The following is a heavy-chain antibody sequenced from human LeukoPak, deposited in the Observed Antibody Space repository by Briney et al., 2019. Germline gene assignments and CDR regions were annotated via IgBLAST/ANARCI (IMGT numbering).Heavy chain of an antibody. CDR3: ARGGTRASSNSDY. D-gene: IGHD6-13*01. J-gene: IGHJ4*02. CDR2: INSDGSST. Sequence: GGSLRLSCAASGFSFSTYWMHWVRQAPGKGLVWVSRINSDGSSTTHADSVKGRFTVSRDNAKNTLYLQMNSLRAEDTAVYYCARGGTRASSNSDYWGQGTLVTVSS. V-gene: IGHV3-74*01. CDR1: GFSFSTYW.